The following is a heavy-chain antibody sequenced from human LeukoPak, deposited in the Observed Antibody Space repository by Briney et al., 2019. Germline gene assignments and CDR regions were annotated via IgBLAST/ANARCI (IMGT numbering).Heavy chain of an antibody. CDR1: GYTLTELS. D-gene: IGHD3-16*02. J-gene: IGHJ6*02. CDR2: INPNSGGT. V-gene: IGHV1-2*04. Sequence: AASVKVSCKVSGYTLTELSMHWVRQAPGQGLEWMGWINPNSGGTNYAQKFQGWVTMTRDTSISTAYMELRSLRSDDTAVYYCARDGGVHGVWGSYRYPYYYYGMDVWGQGTTVTVSS. CDR3: ARDGGVHGVWGSYRYPYYYYGMDV.